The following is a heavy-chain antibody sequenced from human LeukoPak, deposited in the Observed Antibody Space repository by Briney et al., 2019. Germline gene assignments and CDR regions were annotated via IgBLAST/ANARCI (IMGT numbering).Heavy chain of an antibody. J-gene: IGHJ3*02. V-gene: IGHV4-4*07. CDR1: GGSISSYY. Sequence: SETLSLTCTVSGGSISSYYWSWIRQPAGKGLEWIGRIYTSGSTNYNPSLKSRVTMSVDTSKNQFSLKLSSVTVADTAVYYCARGGYCSSTSCPLPFDIWGQGTMVTVSS. CDR2: IYTSGST. D-gene: IGHD2-2*01. CDR3: ARGGYCSSTSCPLPFDI.